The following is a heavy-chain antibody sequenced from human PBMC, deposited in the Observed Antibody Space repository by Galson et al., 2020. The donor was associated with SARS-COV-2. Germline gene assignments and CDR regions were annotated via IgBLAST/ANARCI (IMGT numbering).Heavy chain of an antibody. J-gene: IGHJ6*02. Sequence: SGPTLVKPTQTLTLTCTFSGFSLSTSGMCVSWIRQPPGKALEWLARIDWDDDKYYSTSLKTRLTISKDTSKNQVVLTMTNMGPVDTATYYCERTRVEGGSFSGYYYYGMDVWGQGTTVTVSS. CDR3: ERTRVEGGSFSGYYYYGMDV. CDR1: GFSLSTSGMC. V-gene: IGHV2-70*11. CDR2: IDWDDDK. D-gene: IGHD1-26*01.